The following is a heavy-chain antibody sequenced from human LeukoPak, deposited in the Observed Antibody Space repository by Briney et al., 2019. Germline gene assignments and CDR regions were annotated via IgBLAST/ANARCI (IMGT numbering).Heavy chain of an antibody. CDR1: GYSFAYYW. CDR2: LYPDDSDI. V-gene: IGHV5-51*01. CDR3: VRAAVFDY. D-gene: IGHD2-15*01. Sequence: GESLKISWKGSGYSFAYYWNGLVRQVPGKGLEWMGILYPDDSDIRYSPSFQGQVTISADKSISTAYLQWSSLKASDTAMYYCVRAAVFDYWGQGTLVTVSS. J-gene: IGHJ4*02.